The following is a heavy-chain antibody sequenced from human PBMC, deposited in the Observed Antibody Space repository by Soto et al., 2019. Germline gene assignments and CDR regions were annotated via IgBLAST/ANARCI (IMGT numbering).Heavy chain of an antibody. V-gene: IGHV4-30-4*01. J-gene: IGHJ4*02. CDR1: GGSISSGDYY. CDR2: IYYSGST. Sequence: SETLSLTCTVSGGSISSGDYYWSWIRQPPGKGLEWIGYIYYSGSTYYNPSLKSRVTISVDTSKNQFSLKLSSVTAADTAVYYCARDGYYDSSENGGYFDYWGQGTLVTVSS. CDR3: ARDGYYDSSENGGYFDY. D-gene: IGHD3-22*01.